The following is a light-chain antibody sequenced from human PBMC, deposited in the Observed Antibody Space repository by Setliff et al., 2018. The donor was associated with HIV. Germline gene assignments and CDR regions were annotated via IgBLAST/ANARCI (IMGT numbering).Light chain of an antibody. Sequence: SVLTQPASVSGSPGQAITISCTGTSDDIGRYYYVSWYQQLPGKAPKLIMYDVSHRPSGVSTRFSGSKSGDTASLTISGLQAADEAHYYCTSYTINTLYVFGSGTKVTV. CDR1: SDDIGRYYY. V-gene: IGLV2-14*03. CDR3: TSYTINTLYV. J-gene: IGLJ1*01. CDR2: DVS.